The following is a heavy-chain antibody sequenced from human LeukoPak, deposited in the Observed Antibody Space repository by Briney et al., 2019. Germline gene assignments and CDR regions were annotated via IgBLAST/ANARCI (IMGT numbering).Heavy chain of an antibody. J-gene: IGHJ4*02. Sequence: SVKVSCKASGGTFSSYAISWVRQAPGQGLEWMGGIIPIFGTANYAQKFQGRVTITADKSTSTAYMELSSLRSEDTAVYYCATSLAYYDFWSASTPYYFDYWGQGTLVTVSS. D-gene: IGHD3-3*01. CDR3: ATSLAYYDFWSASTPYYFDY. CDR1: GGTFSSYA. V-gene: IGHV1-69*06. CDR2: IIPIFGTA.